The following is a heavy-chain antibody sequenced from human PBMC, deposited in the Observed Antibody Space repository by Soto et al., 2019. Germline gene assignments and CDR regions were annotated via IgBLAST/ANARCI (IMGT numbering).Heavy chain of an antibody. CDR3: ASLWNYAYFDS. V-gene: IGHV4-39*01. CDR1: GGSITSSSYY. J-gene: IGHJ4*02. Sequence: QLQLQESGPGLVKPSETLSLTCSVSGGSITSSSYYWAWIRQPSGKGLEWIGSIYHSGSAYYNAPLKSRITISVDTSRNQFSLEMRSVPAADTAVYYCASLWNYAYFDSWGQGTLVTVSS. D-gene: IGHD1-7*01. CDR2: IYHSGSA.